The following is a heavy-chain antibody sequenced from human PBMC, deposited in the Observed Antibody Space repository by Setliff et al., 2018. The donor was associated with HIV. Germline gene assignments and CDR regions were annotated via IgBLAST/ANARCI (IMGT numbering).Heavy chain of an antibody. V-gene: IGHV3-53*01. CDR1: GFTVSSNY. J-gene: IGHJ6*03. CDR3: ARGPPSDHFFYMDV. CDR2: IYDDSRT. Sequence: PGGSLRLSCAASGFTVSSNYMTWVRQAPGKGLEWVSLIYDDSRTYYADSVKGRFTISRDTSINILYLHMNRLRVEDTAIYYCARGPPSDHFFYMDVWGPGTTVTV.